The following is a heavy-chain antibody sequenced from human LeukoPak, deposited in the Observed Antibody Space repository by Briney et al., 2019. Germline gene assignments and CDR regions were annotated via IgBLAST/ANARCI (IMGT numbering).Heavy chain of an antibody. Sequence: SVKVSCKASGGTFSSYAISWVRQAPRQGLEWMGRIIPILGIANYAQKFQGRVTITADKSTSTAYMELSSLRSEDTAVYYCARGLAYCGGDCYSQNYWGQGTLVTVSS. J-gene: IGHJ4*02. V-gene: IGHV1-69*04. CDR2: IIPILGIA. D-gene: IGHD2-21*02. CDR1: GGTFSSYA. CDR3: ARGLAYCGGDCYSQNY.